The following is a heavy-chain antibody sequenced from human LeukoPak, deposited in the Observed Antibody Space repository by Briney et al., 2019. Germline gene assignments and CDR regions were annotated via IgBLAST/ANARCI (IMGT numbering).Heavy chain of an antibody. D-gene: IGHD6-13*01. J-gene: IGHJ6*02. Sequence: ASVKVSCKASGYTFNDYGVSWVRQAPGQGLEWMGWISTYNDKTNYAQKFQGRVTMTRDTSISTAYMELSRLRSDDTAVYYCARDLYSSSSPYGDYYYYYGMDVWGQGTTVTVSS. CDR1: GYTFNDYG. V-gene: IGHV1-18*01. CDR3: ARDLYSSSSPYGDYYYYYGMDV. CDR2: ISTYNDKT.